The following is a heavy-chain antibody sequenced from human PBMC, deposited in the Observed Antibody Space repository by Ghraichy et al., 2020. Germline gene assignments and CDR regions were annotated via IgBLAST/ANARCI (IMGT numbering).Heavy chain of an antibody. V-gene: IGHV4-34*01. D-gene: IGHD1-26*01. CDR3: ARGKGKWDRGTFDY. J-gene: IGHJ4*02. CDR2: INHSGST. Sequence: SETLSLTCAVYGGSFSGYYWSWIRQPPGKGLEWIGEINHSGSTNYNPSLKSRVTISVDTSKNQFSLKLSSVTAADTAVYYCARGKGKWDRGTFDYWGQGTLVTVSS. CDR1: GGSFSGYY.